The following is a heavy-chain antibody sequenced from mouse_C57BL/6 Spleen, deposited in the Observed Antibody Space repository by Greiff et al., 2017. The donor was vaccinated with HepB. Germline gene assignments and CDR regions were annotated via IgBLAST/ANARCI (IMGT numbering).Heavy chain of an antibody. CDR3: ARERGNYGDYAMDY. CDR1: GFTFSDYY. J-gene: IGHJ4*01. V-gene: IGHV5-16*01. D-gene: IGHD2-1*01. Sequence: EVKLMESEGGLVQPGSSMKLSCTASGFTFSDYYMAWVRQVPEKGLEWVANINYDGSSTYYLDSLKSRFIISRDNAKNILYLQMSSLKAEDTATYYCARERGNYGDYAMDYWGQGTSVTVSS. CDR2: INYDGSST.